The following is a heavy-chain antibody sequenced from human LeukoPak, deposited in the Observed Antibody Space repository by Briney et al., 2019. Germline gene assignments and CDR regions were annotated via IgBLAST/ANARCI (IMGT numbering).Heavy chain of an antibody. J-gene: IGHJ4*02. CDR3: ARGKDSSSWSFPLGY. CDR1: GFNFSSYW. D-gene: IGHD6-13*01. V-gene: IGHV3-7*01. Sequence: GGSLRLSCAASGFNFSSYWMHWVRQVPGKGLVWVSRIKQDGSEKYYVDSVKGRFTISRDNAQNSLYLQMNSLRAEDTAVYYCARGKDSSSWSFPLGYWGQGTLVTVSS. CDR2: IKQDGSEK.